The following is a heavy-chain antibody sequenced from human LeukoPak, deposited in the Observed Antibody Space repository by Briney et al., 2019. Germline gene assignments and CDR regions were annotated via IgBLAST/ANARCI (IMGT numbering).Heavy chain of an antibody. CDR1: GYTFTSYG. V-gene: IGHV1-18*01. Sequence: ASVKVSCKASGYTFTSYGISWVRQAPGQGLEWMGWINPYNGNTNYAQKLQGRVTMTTDTSTSTAYMELRSLRSDDTAVYYCARVAAAVDFDYWGQGTLVTVSS. J-gene: IGHJ4*02. CDR2: INPYNGNT. CDR3: ARVAAAVDFDY. D-gene: IGHD6-13*01.